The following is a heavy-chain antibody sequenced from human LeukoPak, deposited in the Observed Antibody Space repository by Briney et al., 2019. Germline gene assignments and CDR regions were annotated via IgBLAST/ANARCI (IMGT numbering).Heavy chain of an antibody. CDR3: ARGVVGATKNFDY. V-gene: IGHV4-34*01. Sequence: SETLSLTCALCGGSFSGYYWSWIRQPPGKGLEWIGEINHSGSTNYDPSLKSRVTISVDTSKNQFSLKLSSVTAADTAVYYCARGVVGATKNFDYWGQGTLVTVSS. CDR1: GGSFSGYY. J-gene: IGHJ4*02. CDR2: INHSGST. D-gene: IGHD1-26*01.